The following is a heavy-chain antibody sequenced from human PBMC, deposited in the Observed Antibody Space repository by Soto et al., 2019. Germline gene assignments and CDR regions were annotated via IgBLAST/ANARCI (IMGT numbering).Heavy chain of an antibody. CDR3: ARGGPFLGYYYYGMDV. CDR2: INHSGST. CDR1: GGSFSCYY. J-gene: IGHJ6*02. D-gene: IGHD7-27*01. Sequence: SETLSRTCAVYGGSFSCYYWSWSLQPPGKGLEWIGEINHSGSTNYNPSLKSRVTISVDTSKNQFSLKLSSVTAADTAVYYCARGGPFLGYYYYGMDVWGQGTTVTVSS. V-gene: IGHV4-34*01.